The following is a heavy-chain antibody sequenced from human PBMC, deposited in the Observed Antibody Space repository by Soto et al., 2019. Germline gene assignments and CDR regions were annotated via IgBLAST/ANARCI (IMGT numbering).Heavy chain of an antibody. CDR1: GGSFSGYY. CDR2: INHSGST. V-gene: IGHV4-34*01. J-gene: IGHJ5*02. Sequence: SETLSLTCAVYGGSFSGYYWGWIRQPPGKGLEWIGEINHSGSTNYNPCLKSRVTISVDTSKNQFSLKLSSVTAADTAVYYCARYYYGSGFFDPWGQGTLVTVSS. CDR3: ARYYYGSGFFDP. D-gene: IGHD3-10*01.